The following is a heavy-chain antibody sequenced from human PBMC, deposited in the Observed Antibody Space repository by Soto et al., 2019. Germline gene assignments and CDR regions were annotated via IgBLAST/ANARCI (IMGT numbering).Heavy chain of an antibody. CDR1: GFTFSDHY. V-gene: IGHV3-72*01. D-gene: IGHD1-26*01. J-gene: IGHJ4*02. CDR2: SRNKANSYST. CDR3: ARFSGSYTRGIDY. Sequence: PGGSLRLSCAASGFTFSDHYMAWVRQAPGKGLEWVGRSRNKANSYSTEYAASVKGRFTISRDESKNSLYLQMNSLKTEDTAVYYCARFSGSYTRGIDYWGQGTLVTVSS.